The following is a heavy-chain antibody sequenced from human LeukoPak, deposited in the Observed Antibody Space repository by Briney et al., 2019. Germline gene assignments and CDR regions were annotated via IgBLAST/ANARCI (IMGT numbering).Heavy chain of an antibody. CDR3: ARDRSFGYGSHFDY. CDR2: TFYRSKWNN. V-gene: IGHV6-1*01. Sequence: SQTLSLTCALSGDSVSSNSAAWNWLRQSPSSGLEWLGRTFYRSKWNNDYAVSVKGRITINPDTSKNHFYLQLNSVTPEDTAVYYCARDRSFGYGSHFDYWGQGTLVTVSS. CDR1: GDSVSSNSAA. J-gene: IGHJ4*02. D-gene: IGHD5-18*01.